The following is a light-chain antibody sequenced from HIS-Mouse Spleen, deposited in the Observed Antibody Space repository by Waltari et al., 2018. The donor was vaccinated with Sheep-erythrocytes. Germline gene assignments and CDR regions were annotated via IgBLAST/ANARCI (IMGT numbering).Light chain of an antibody. J-gene: IGKJ2*01. CDR1: QSISSY. CDR3: QQSYSTPYT. CDR2: AAS. Sequence: DIQMTQSPSSLSASVGDRVTITCRASQSISSYLNWYQQKPGKAPKLLIYAASSLQSGVPSRFSGSRSGTDFTLTISSLPPEDSATYYCQQSYSTPYTFGQGTKLEIK. V-gene: IGKV1-39*01.